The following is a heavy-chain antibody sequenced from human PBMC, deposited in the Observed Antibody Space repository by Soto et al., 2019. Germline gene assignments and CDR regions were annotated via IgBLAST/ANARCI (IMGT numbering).Heavy chain of an antibody. J-gene: IGHJ3*02. Sequence: QVQLVQSGAEVKKPGASVKVSCKASGYTFTSYGISWVRQAPGQGLEWMGWISAYNGNTNYAQKLQGRVTMTTDTSTSTAYMELRSLRSDDTAVYYCARDGTSAGSYLLGAFDIWGQGTMVTVSS. V-gene: IGHV1-18*01. CDR2: ISAYNGNT. CDR1: GYTFTSYG. CDR3: ARDGTSAGSYLLGAFDI. D-gene: IGHD3-10*01.